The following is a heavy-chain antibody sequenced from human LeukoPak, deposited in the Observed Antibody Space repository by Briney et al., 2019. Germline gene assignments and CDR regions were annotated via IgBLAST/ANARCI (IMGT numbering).Heavy chain of an antibody. CDR2: LIPFFVTA. D-gene: IGHD3-16*01. CDR3: ARRYYDYVFNWFDP. Sequence: XVRQXXXQGLXXXXGLIPFFVTANYAQKFQVRVTLTADESTSTAYMELSSLRSEDTAVYYCARRYYDYVFNWFDPWGQGTLVTVSS. J-gene: IGHJ5*02. V-gene: IGHV1-69*01.